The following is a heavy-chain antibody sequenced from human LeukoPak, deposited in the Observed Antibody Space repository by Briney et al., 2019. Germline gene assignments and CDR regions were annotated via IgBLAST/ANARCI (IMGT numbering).Heavy chain of an antibody. V-gene: IGHV4-59*01. J-gene: IGHJ4*02. D-gene: IGHD3-9*01. CDR1: GGSFSSYY. Sequence: SETLSLTCTVSGGSFSSYYWSWIRQPPGKGLEWIGYINYSGSTNYHSSLKSRVTISVDTSKNQFSLKLSSVTAADTAVYYCARRGLRYFDWLLSYPRRNYYFDYWGQGTLVTVSS. CDR3: ARRGLRYFDWLLSYPRRNYYFDY. CDR2: INYSGST.